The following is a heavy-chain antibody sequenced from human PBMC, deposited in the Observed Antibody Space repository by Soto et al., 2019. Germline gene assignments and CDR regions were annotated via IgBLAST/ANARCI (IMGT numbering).Heavy chain of an antibody. Sequence: GGSLRLSCAASGFTFSDYYMSWIRQAPGKGLEWVSYISSSGSTIYYADSVKGRFTISRDNAKNSLYLQMNSLRAEDTAVYYYARDGANWNYAPEYNWFDPWGQGTLVTVSS. CDR2: ISSSGSTI. D-gene: IGHD1-7*01. CDR1: GFTFSDYY. J-gene: IGHJ5*02. V-gene: IGHV3-11*01. CDR3: ARDGANWNYAPEYNWFDP.